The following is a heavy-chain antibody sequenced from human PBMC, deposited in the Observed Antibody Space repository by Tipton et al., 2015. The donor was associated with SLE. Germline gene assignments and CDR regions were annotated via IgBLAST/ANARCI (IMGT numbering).Heavy chain of an antibody. Sequence: QSGAEVKKPGASVKVSCKASGYTFTSYGISWVRQAPGQGLEWMGWISAYNGNTNYAQKLQGRVTMTTDTSTSTAYMELRSLRSDATAVYYCASQGYCSSTSCPIGYFQHWGQGTLVTVSS. CDR3: ASQGYCSSTSCPIGYFQH. CDR2: ISAYNGNT. CDR1: GYTFTSYG. V-gene: IGHV1-18*01. D-gene: IGHD2-2*01. J-gene: IGHJ1*01.